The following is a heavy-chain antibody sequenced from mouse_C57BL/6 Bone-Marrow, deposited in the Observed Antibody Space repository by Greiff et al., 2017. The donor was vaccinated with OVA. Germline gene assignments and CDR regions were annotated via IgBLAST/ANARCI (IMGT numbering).Heavy chain of an antibody. J-gene: IGHJ2*01. D-gene: IGHD3-2*02. CDR3: ARFGSSGRDY. V-gene: IGHV1-69*01. CDR1: GYTFTSYW. CDR2: IDPSDSYT. Sequence: VQLQQSGAELVMPGASVKLSCKASGYTFTSYWMHWVKQRPGQGLEWIGEIDPSDSYTNYNQKFKGKSTLTVDKSSSTAYMQLSSLTSEDSAVYYGARFGSSGRDYWGQGTTLTVSS.